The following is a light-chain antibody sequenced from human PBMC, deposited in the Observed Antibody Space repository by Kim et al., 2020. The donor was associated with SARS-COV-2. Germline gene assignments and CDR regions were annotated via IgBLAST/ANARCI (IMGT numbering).Light chain of an antibody. J-gene: IGKJ5*01. CDR2: WAS. V-gene: IGKV4-1*01. CDR3: QQYYFPPIT. Sequence: ATINCRSDESILYSSNKKSFLARYRPKPGHPPRLLIYWASIRKPGVPVLFSGGGAGTDFTLTITDLQAEDVAVYYCQQYYFPPITFGQGTRLEIK. CDR1: ESILYSSNKKSF.